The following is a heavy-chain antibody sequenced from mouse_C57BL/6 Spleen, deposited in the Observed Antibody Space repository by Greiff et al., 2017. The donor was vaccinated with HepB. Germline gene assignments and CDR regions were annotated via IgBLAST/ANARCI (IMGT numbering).Heavy chain of an antibody. Sequence: QVQLQQSGPELVKPGASVKISCKASGYAFSSSWMNWVKQRPGKGLEWIRRIYPGDGDTNYNGKFKGKATLTADKSSSTAYMQLSSLTSEDSAVYFCARLHYYGSSLYYFDYWGQGTTLTVSS. CDR3: ARLHYYGSSLYYFDY. V-gene: IGHV1-82*01. CDR1: GYAFSSSW. D-gene: IGHD1-1*01. J-gene: IGHJ2*01. CDR2: IYPGDGDT.